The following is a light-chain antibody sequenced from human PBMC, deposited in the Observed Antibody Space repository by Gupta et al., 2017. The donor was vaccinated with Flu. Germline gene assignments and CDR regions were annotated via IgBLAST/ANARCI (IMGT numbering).Light chain of an antibody. Sequence: QSVLTQPPSASGTAGQRVTISCSGSTSNIGSNSVHCFQHLPGTTPKLLISRDTQRPSGVPDRFSASKSGTSASLAISGPQAEDEALYYCAAWDDSLNGYVVGTGTKVTVL. J-gene: IGLJ1*01. CDR2: RDT. CDR1: TSNIGSNS. V-gene: IGLV1-44*01. CDR3: AAWDDSLNGYV.